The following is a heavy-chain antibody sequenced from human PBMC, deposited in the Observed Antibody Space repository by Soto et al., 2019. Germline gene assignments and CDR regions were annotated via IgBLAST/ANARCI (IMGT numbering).Heavy chain of an antibody. CDR2: IRGSGGST. V-gene: IGHV3-23*01. J-gene: IGHJ4*02. D-gene: IGHD3-3*01. Sequence: EVQLLESGGGLVQPGGSLRLSCAASGFTFSSYVMSWVRQAPGKGLEWVAGIRGSGGSTYYADSVKGRFTISRDNSKNTLYQDMNRLSPEVTGVYYCAKVPYDCGSGSYPTLYFDHWGQGTLVTVSS. CDR1: GFTFSSYV. CDR3: AKVPYDCGSGSYPTLYFDH.